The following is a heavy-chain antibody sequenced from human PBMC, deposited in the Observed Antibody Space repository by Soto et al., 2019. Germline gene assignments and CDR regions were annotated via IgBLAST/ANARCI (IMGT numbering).Heavy chain of an antibody. V-gene: IGHV5-51*01. Sequence: GESLKISCKGSGYTFTSNWIGWVRQMPGKGLEGMGIIYPGDSETRYAASVKGRLTIPRDDSKSIAYLQMHSLKTEDTAVYYCTRDIASPGYWGQGTRVTVSS. CDR3: TRDIASPGY. J-gene: IGHJ4*02. D-gene: IGHD2-15*01. CDR1: GYTFTSNW. CDR2: IYPGDSET.